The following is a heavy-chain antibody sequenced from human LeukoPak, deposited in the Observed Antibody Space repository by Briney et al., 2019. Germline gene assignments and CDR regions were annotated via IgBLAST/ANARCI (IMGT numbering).Heavy chain of an antibody. CDR3: ARGGDLSYFDY. Sequence: GGSLRLSCAASGSTFSSYWMHWVRQAPGKGLVWVSRINSDGSSTSYADSVKGRFTISRDNAKNTLYLQMNSLRAEDTAVYYCARGGDLSYFDYWGQGTLVTVSS. CDR2: INSDGSST. CDR1: GSTFSSYW. D-gene: IGHD7-27*01. V-gene: IGHV3-74*01. J-gene: IGHJ4*02.